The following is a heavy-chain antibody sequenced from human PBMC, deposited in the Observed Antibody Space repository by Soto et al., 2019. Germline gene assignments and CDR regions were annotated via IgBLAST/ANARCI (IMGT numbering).Heavy chain of an antibody. CDR1: GASVTSGDFY. J-gene: IGHJ4*02. Sequence: QVQLQEPGPRLVSPSETLSLTCTVSGASVTSGDFYWSWIRQPPGKGLEWIGYVYYNESAYYNPSLKSRTSISVDTSKTHFTLELSSVTAADTAVYYCAALLAGGWGQGSLVTVSS. D-gene: IGHD3-10*01. V-gene: IGHV4-30-4*01. CDR2: VYYNESA. CDR3: AALLAGG.